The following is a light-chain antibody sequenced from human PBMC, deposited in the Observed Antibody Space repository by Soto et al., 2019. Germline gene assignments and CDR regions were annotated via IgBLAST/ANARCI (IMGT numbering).Light chain of an antibody. J-gene: IGKJ2*01. CDR3: QQYNKWPYT. CDR2: GTS. CDR1: QSVGRN. Sequence: EIVMTQSPVALSVSPGERVALSCRASQSVGRNFVWYQQRPGQAPRVLIYGTSTRATGVPARFSGSGSGTDFTLTISSLQSEDFAVEYCQQYNKWPYTFGQGTRLEIK. V-gene: IGKV3-15*01.